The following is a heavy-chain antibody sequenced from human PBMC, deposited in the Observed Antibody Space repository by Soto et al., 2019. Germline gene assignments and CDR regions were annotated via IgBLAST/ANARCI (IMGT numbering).Heavy chain of an antibody. D-gene: IGHD2-2*02. CDR1: GGSISSGGYY. Sequence: QVQLQESGPGLVKPSQTLSLTCTVSGGSISSGGYYWSWILQHQGNGLEWMGYIYYSGSTYYNPSRKSPVTITVDPTKNQSALSLSSVTAADTAVYYCARGPPNRVVPAAIFVWFDPWGQGTLFTVAS. CDR2: IYYSGST. CDR3: ARGPPNRVVPAAIFVWFDP. V-gene: IGHV4-31*01. J-gene: IGHJ5*02.